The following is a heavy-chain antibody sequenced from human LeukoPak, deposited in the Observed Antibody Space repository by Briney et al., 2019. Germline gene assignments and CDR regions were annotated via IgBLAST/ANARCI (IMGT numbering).Heavy chain of an antibody. Sequence: GESLRISCKGSGYSINNYWIGWVRQMPGKGLEWMGIIYPADSDIRYSPSFQGQVTISADKSISTAYLQWSSLKASDTAMYYCARQEYCSGGSCYTWFDPWGQGTLVTVSS. J-gene: IGHJ5*02. CDR2: IYPADSDI. V-gene: IGHV5-51*01. CDR1: GYSINNYW. CDR3: ARQEYCSGGSCYTWFDP. D-gene: IGHD2-15*01.